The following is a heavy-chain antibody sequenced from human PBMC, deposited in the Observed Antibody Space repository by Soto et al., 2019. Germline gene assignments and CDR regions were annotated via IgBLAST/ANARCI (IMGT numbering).Heavy chain of an antibody. CDR1: GGSISSSNW. CDR3: ASSIVGATKSVY. V-gene: IGHV4-4*02. D-gene: IGHD1-26*01. Sequence: QVQLQESGPGLVKPSGTLSLTCAVSGGSISSSNWWSWVRQPPGKGLAWVGEIYHSGSTNYNPALKSRGTISVDKSKNQFSLKLSSVTAADTAVYFCASSIVGATKSVYWGQGTLVTVSS. J-gene: IGHJ4*02. CDR2: IYHSGST.